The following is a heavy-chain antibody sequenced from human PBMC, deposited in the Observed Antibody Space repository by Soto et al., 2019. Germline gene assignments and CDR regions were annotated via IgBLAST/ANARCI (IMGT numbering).Heavy chain of an antibody. CDR1: GFTFSSYA. Sequence: EVQLLESGGGLVQPGGSLRLSCAASGFTFSSYAMRWVRQAPGEGLEWVSAISGSGGSTYYADSVKGLFTISRENSMNTLYPQMNSPRADDTAVYYCARRGSGSYYDYWGEGTLVTVSS. V-gene: IGHV3-23*01. CDR2: ISGSGGST. J-gene: IGHJ4*02. CDR3: ARRGSGSYYDY. D-gene: IGHD1-26*01.